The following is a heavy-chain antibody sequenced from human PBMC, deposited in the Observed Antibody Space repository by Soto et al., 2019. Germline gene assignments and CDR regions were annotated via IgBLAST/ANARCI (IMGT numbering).Heavy chain of an antibody. J-gene: IGHJ4*02. CDR2: ISFDANNK. CDR3: AKPVFSGNSTSDY. V-gene: IGHV3-30*18. CDR1: GFTFSTYG. Sequence: SGGSLRLSCAASGFTFSTYGMHWVRQAPGKGLEWVAVISFDANNKYYTDSVKGRFTISRDNSKNTLYLQMNSLRPEDTAVYYCAKPVFSGNSTSDYWRQGTLVTVSS. D-gene: IGHD4-4*01.